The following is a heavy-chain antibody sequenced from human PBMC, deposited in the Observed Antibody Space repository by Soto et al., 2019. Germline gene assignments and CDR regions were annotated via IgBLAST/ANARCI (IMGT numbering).Heavy chain of an antibody. CDR2: ISHDGSNK. CDR1: GFTFRNYG. J-gene: IGHJ6*02. V-gene: IGHV3-30*18. Sequence: GGSLRLSCAASGFTFRNYGMHWVRQAPGKGLEWVAVISHDGSNKYYADSVKGRFSISRDSSENTLYLQMNSLRAEDTAVYYCAKVVVSATHYYYYDLDVWGQGTTVTVSS. CDR3: AKVVVSATHYYYYDLDV. D-gene: IGHD2-15*01.